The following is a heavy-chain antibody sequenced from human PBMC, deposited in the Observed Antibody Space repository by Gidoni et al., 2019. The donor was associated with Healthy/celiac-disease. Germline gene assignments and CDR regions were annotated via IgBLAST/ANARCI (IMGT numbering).Heavy chain of an antibody. D-gene: IGHD3-3*01. J-gene: IGHJ6*03. V-gene: IGHV1-69*06. CDR2: IIPIFGTA. CDR3: ARGGLRFLEWPAGPYYYYMDV. Sequence: QVQLVQSGAEVKKPGSSVKVSCKASGGTFSSYAISWVRQAPGQGLEWMGGIIPIFGTANYAQKFQGRVTITADKSTSTAYMELSSLRSEDTAVYYCARGGLRFLEWPAGPYYYYMDVWGKGTTVTVSS. CDR1: GGTFSSYA.